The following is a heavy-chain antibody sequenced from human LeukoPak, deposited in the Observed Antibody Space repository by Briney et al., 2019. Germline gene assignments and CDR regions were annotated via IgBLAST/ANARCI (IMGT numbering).Heavy chain of an antibody. CDR2: INPNSGGT. Sequence: GASVKVPCKASGYTFTGYHIHWVRQAPGQGLEWMGWINPNSGGTNYAQKFQGRVTMTRDTSISTAYMELSRLRSDDTAVYYCARPTARLGWFDPWGQGTLVTVSS. V-gene: IGHV1-2*02. D-gene: IGHD6-6*01. CDR3: ARPTARLGWFDP. J-gene: IGHJ5*02. CDR1: GYTFTGYH.